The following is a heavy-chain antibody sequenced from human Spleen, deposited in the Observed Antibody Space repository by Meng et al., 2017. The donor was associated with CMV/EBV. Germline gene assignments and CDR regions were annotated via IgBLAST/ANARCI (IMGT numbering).Heavy chain of an antibody. CDR3: AKDRGYNWNLASYFDY. CDR1: GFTFKNYG. CDR2: TRFDGGNQ. Sequence: GSLKISCATSGFTFKNYGMHWVRQAPGKGLEWVAFTRFDGGNQYYADSVRGRFTISRDNSKNTLYLQMITLRPEDTALYYCAKDRGYNWNLASYFDYWGQGSLVTVSS. V-gene: IGHV3-30*02. D-gene: IGHD1-7*01. J-gene: IGHJ4*02.